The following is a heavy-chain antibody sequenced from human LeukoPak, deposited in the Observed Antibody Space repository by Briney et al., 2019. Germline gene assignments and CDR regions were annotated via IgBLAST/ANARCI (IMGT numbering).Heavy chain of an antibody. J-gene: IGHJ6*02. Sequence: PVKVSCKASGGTFSSYAISWVRQAPGQGLEWMGGIIPIFGTANYAQKFQGRVTITADESTSTAYMELSSLRSEDTAVYYCATGMTTVTKYYYYYGMDVWGQGTTVTVSS. CDR1: GGTFSSYA. CDR2: IIPIFGTA. D-gene: IGHD4-17*01. CDR3: ATGMTTVTKYYYYYGMDV. V-gene: IGHV1-69*13.